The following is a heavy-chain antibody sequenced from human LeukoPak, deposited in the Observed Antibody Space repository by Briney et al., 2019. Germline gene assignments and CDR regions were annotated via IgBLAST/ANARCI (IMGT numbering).Heavy chain of an antibody. Sequence: GGSLRLSCAASGFAFSSYVMTWVRQAPGKGLEWVSSISNTGGSTYYADSVKGRFTISRDNSKNTLYLQMNSLKTEDTAVYYCTTEGLYYDFWSGYNYYYYGMDVWGQGTTVTVSS. CDR2: ISNTGGST. D-gene: IGHD3-3*01. J-gene: IGHJ6*02. CDR1: GFAFSSYV. CDR3: TTEGLYYDFWSGYNYYYYGMDV. V-gene: IGHV3-23*01.